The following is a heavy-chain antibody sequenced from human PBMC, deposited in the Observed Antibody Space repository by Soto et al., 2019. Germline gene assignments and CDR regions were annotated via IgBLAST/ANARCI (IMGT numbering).Heavy chain of an antibody. J-gene: IGHJ4*02. CDR1: GFTFDDYA. CDR3: ARDRGTLGGYGIDY. D-gene: IGHD4-17*01. V-gene: IGHV3-9*01. Sequence: EVQLVESGGGLVQPGRSLRLSCAASGFTFDDYAMHWVRQAPGRGLEWVSGISWNSGSIGYADSVKGRFTISSDNAKNSLYLQMNRLRAEDTALYYCARDRGTLGGYGIDYWGQGTLVTVSS. CDR2: ISWNSGSI.